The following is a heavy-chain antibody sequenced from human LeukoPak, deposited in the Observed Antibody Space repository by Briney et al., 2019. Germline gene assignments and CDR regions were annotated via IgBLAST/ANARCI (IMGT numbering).Heavy chain of an antibody. V-gene: IGHV3-74*01. Sequence: GGSLRLSCAASGFTFSRYWMNWVRQAPGKGLVWVSRIKTGGSDTAYADSVKGRFTISRDNAKNTLYLQTNSLRPEDTAVYYCAFHNSSGNFGYWGQGTLVTVSS. CDR3: AFHNSSGNFGY. D-gene: IGHD3-22*01. CDR1: GFTFSRYW. J-gene: IGHJ4*02. CDR2: IKTGGSDT.